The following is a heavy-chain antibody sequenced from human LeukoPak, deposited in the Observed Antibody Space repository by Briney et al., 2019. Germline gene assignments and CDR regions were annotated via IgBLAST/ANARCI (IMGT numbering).Heavy chain of an antibody. D-gene: IGHD3-3*01. J-gene: IGHJ4*02. Sequence: PSETLPLTCTVSGGSISSYYWSWIRQHPGKGLEWIGYIYFSGSTYYNPSLKSRVTISLDTSKNHFSLNLSSVTAADTAVYYCARGILDKNYFDYWGQGTLVTVSS. CDR3: ARGILDKNYFDY. CDR2: IYFSGST. V-gene: IGHV4-59*06. CDR1: GGSISSYY.